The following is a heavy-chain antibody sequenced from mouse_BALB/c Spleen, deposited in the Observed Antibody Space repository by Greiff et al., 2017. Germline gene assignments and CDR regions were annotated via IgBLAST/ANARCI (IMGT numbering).Heavy chain of an antibody. CDR1: GYSITSDYA. V-gene: IGHV3-2*02. Sequence: EVQLQESGPGLVKPSQSLSLTCTVTGYSITSDYAWNWIRQFPGNKLEWMGYISYSGSTSYNPSLKSRISITRDTSKNQFFLQLNSVTTEDTATYYCARWGLFAYWGQGTLVTVSA. CDR2: ISYSGST. D-gene: IGHD2-13*01. J-gene: IGHJ3*01. CDR3: ARWGLFAY.